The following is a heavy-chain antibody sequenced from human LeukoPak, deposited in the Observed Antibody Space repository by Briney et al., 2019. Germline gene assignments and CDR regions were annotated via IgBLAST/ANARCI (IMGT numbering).Heavy chain of an antibody. CDR3: ARTAMAAGGDCDY. D-gene: IGHD5-18*01. V-gene: IGHV5-51*01. CDR1: GYSFSSYW. J-gene: IGHJ4*02. Sequence: GESLKISCKGSGYSFSSYWIGWVRQMPGKGLEWMGIVYPGDSDTRYSPSFQGQVTISADKSISTAYLQWSSLKASDTAMYYCARTAMAAGGDCDYWGQGTLVTVSS. CDR2: VYPGDSDT.